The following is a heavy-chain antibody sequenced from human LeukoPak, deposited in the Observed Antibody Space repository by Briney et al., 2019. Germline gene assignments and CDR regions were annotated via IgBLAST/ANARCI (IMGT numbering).Heavy chain of an antibody. Sequence: SETLSLTCTVSGGSFSSGDYYWSWIRQPPGKGLEWIGYIYYSGSTYYNPSLKSRVTISVDTSKNQFSLKLSSVTAADTAVYYCARGIAAAGTTSSYYFDYWGQGTLVTVSS. J-gene: IGHJ4*02. V-gene: IGHV4-30-4*01. D-gene: IGHD6-13*01. CDR2: IYYSGST. CDR3: ARGIAAAGTTSSYYFDY. CDR1: GGSFSSGDYY.